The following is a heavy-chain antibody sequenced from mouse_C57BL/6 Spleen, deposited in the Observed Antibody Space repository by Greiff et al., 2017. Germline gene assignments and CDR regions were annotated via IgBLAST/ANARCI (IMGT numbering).Heavy chain of an antibody. CDR2: INYDGSST. Sequence: EVQLVESEGGLVQPGSSMKLSCTASGFTFSDYYMAWVRQVPEKGLEWVANINYDGSSTYYLDSLKSRFSISRDNAKNILYLQMSSLKSEDTATYYCAREGVYGNSWYFDVWGTGTTVTVSS. CDR3: AREGVYGNSWYFDV. J-gene: IGHJ1*03. D-gene: IGHD2-1*01. CDR1: GFTFSDYY. V-gene: IGHV5-16*01.